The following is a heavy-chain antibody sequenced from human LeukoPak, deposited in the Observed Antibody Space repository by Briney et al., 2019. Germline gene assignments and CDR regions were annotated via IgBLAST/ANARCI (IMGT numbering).Heavy chain of an antibody. D-gene: IGHD2-15*01. Sequence: GASVKVSCKASGYTFTGYYMHWVRQAPGQGLEWMGWINPNSGGTNYAQKFQGRVTMTRDTSNSTAYMELSRLRSDDTAVYYCARVHCSGGSCYPPYYYGMDVWGQGTTVTVSS. CDR2: INPNSGGT. V-gene: IGHV1-2*02. CDR3: ARVHCSGGSCYPPYYYGMDV. J-gene: IGHJ6*02. CDR1: GYTFTGYY.